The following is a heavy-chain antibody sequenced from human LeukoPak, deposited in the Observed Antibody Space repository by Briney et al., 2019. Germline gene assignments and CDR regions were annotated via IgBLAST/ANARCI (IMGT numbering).Heavy chain of an antibody. V-gene: IGHV4-34*01. Sequence: PSETLSLTCAVYGGSFSGYYWSWIRQPPGKGLEWIGEINHSGSTNYNPSLKSRVTISVDTSKNQFSLKLSSVTAADTAVYYCARGLITMVRGVIITGYYYYYMDVWGKGTTVTVSS. D-gene: IGHD3-10*01. CDR1: GGSFSGYY. CDR3: ARGLITMVRGVIITGYYYYYMDV. CDR2: INHSGST. J-gene: IGHJ6*03.